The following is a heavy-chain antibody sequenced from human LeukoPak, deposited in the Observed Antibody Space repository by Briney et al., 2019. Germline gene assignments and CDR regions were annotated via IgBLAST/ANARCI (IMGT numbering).Heavy chain of an antibody. V-gene: IGHV3-74*01. CDR2: INSDGSST. J-gene: IGHJ4*02. D-gene: IGHD2-15*01. CDR1: GSTFSSYW. CDR3: ARDRIQQGYVDY. Sequence: GGSLRLSCAASGSTFSSYWMHWVRQAPGKGLVWVSRINSDGSSTSYADSVKGRFTISRDNAKNTLYLQMNSLRAEDTAVYYCARDRIQQGYVDYWGQGTLVTVSS.